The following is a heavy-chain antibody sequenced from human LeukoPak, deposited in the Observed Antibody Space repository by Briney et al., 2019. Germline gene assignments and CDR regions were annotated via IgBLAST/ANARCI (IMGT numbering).Heavy chain of an antibody. CDR2: FDPEDGET. V-gene: IGHV1-24*01. CDR3: ATRYDFWSGYSFDY. D-gene: IGHD3-3*01. CDR1: GYTLTELS. Sequence: GASVEVSCKVSGYTLTELSMHWVRQAPGKGLEWMGGFDPEDGETIYAQKFQGRVTMTEDTSTDTAYMELSSLRSEDTAVYYCATRYDFWSGYSFDYWGQGTLVTVSS. J-gene: IGHJ4*02.